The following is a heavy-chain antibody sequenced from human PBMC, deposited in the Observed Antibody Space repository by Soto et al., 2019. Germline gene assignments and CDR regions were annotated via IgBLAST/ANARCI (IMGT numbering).Heavy chain of an antibody. CDR1: GFIFSNYA. Sequence: EVQVLESGGGLVQPGGSLRLSCAASGFIFSNYAMMWVRQSPGKGLEWVSAMTADGADARYADSVRGRLTISRDNSKSTLDLQMNSLRVEDTAVYYGAKDPNGDYIGAFDFWGQGILVTVSS. D-gene: IGHD4-17*01. CDR2: MTADGADA. J-gene: IGHJ3*01. CDR3: AKDPNGDYIGAFDF. V-gene: IGHV3-23*01.